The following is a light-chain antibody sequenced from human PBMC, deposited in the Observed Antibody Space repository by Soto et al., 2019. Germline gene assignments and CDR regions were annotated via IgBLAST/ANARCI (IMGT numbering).Light chain of an antibody. CDR1: SGSVSTNYY. V-gene: IGLV8-61*01. J-gene: IGLJ3*02. CDR3: VLYMGSGSWV. CDR2: STN. Sequence: QTVVTQEPSFSVSPGGTVTLTCGLSSGSVSTNYYPSWYQQTPGQPPRTLIYSTNTPSSGVPDRFSGSILGNKAALTITGAQADDESDYYCVLYMGSGSWVFGGGTKRTVL.